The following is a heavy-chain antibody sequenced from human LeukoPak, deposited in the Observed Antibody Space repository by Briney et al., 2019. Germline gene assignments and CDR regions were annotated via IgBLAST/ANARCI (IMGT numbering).Heavy chain of an antibody. CDR1: GGSISSYY. V-gene: IGHV4-59*01. CDR2: IYYSGST. D-gene: IGHD3-16*01. CDR3: ARDHYIRGGNGNWFDP. J-gene: IGHJ5*02. Sequence: PSETLSLTCTVSGGSISSYYWSWIRQPPGKGLEWIGDIYYSGSTNYNPSLKSRVTISVDTSKNQFSLKLSSVTAADTAVYYCARDHYIRGGNGNWFDPWGQGTLVTVSS.